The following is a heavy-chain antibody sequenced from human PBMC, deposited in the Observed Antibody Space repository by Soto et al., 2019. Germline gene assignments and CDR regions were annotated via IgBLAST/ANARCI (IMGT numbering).Heavy chain of an antibody. J-gene: IGHJ4*02. CDR3: AKDPRDPFDY. CDR2: ISWNSGSI. V-gene: IGHV3-9*01. D-gene: IGHD2-21*02. CDR1: GFTFDDYA. Sequence: RLSCAASGFTFDDYAMHWVRQAPGKGLEWVSGISWNSGSIGYADSVKGRFTISRDNAKNSLCLQMNSLRAEDTALYYCAKDPRDPFDYWGQGTLVTVSS.